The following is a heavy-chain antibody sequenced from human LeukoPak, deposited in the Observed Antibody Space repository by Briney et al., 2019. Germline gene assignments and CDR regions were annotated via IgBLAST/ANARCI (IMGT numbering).Heavy chain of an antibody. CDR1: GFTFSSYA. CDR3: ASLEGTKDAFDI. V-gene: IGHV3-21*01. Sequence: GGSLRLSCAASGFTFSSYAMSWVRQAPGEGLECVSSISSSSSYIYYTDSVKGRFTISRDNAKNSLYLQMNSLRAEDTAVYYCASLEGTKDAFDIWGQGTMVTVSS. CDR2: ISSSSSYI. J-gene: IGHJ3*02. D-gene: IGHD3-3*01.